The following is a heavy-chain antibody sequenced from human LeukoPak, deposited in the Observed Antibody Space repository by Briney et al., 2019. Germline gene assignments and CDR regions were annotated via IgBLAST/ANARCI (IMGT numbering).Heavy chain of an antibody. J-gene: IGHJ4*02. CDR1: GYTFPSYF. V-gene: IGHV1-46*01. Sequence: GASVKVSCKASGYTFPSYFMHWVRQAPGQGLEWMGIINPTGGSTTYAQKFQGRVTMTRDTSTSTVYMELRSLRSDDTAVYYCAREIAAAGFDYWGQGTLVTVSS. CDR2: INPTGGST. D-gene: IGHD6-13*01. CDR3: AREIAAAGFDY.